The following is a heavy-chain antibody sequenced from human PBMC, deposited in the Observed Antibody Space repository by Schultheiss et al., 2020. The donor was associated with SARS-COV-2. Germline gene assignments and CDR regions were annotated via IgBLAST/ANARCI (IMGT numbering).Heavy chain of an antibody. J-gene: IGHJ4*02. D-gene: IGHD3-10*01. CDR1: GFTFSSYA. CDR2: IWYDGSNK. CDR3: AKDLGKSGAGVYYFDY. V-gene: IGHV3-33*06. Sequence: GGSLRLSCTASGFTFSSYAMSWVRQAPGKGLEWVAVIWYDGSNKYYADSVKGRFTISRDNSKNTLYLQMNSLRAEDTAVYYCAKDLGKSGAGVYYFDYWGQGTLVTVSS.